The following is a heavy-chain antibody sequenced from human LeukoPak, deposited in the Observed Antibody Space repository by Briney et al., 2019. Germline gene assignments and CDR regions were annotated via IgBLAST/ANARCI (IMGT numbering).Heavy chain of an antibody. CDR1: GGSISSSSYY. D-gene: IGHD6-13*01. CDR3: AREGSSWYSPSYYYMDV. Sequence: PSETLSLTCTVSGGSISSSSYYWGRIRQPPGKGLEWIGSIYYSGSTYYNPSLKSRVTISVDTSKNQFSLKLSSVTAADTAVYYCAREGSSWYSPSYYYMDVWGKGTTVTVPS. J-gene: IGHJ6*03. CDR2: IYYSGST. V-gene: IGHV4-39*02.